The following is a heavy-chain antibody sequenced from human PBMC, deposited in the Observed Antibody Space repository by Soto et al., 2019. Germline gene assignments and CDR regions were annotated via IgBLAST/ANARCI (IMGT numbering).Heavy chain of an antibody. V-gene: IGHV3-23*01. Sequence: EVQLLESGGGLVQPGGSLRLSCAASGFTFSSYAMSWVHQAPGKGLEWVSAISGSGGSTYYADSVKGRFTISRDNSKNTLYLQMNSLRAEDTAVYYCAKDRDCSGGSCYSTDYWGQGTLVTVSS. CDR1: GFTFSSYA. CDR3: AKDRDCSGGSCYSTDY. CDR2: ISGSGGST. J-gene: IGHJ4*02. D-gene: IGHD2-15*01.